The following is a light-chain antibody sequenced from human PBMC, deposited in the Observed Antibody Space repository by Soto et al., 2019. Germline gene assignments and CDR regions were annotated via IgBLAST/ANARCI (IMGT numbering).Light chain of an antibody. CDR3: QQYGRSSWT. V-gene: IGKV3-20*01. CDR1: QSVSSSY. CDR2: GAS. J-gene: IGKJ1*01. Sequence: EILLTQSPGTLSLSPGERATLSCRASQSVSSSYLAWYQQKSGQAPRLLIYGASNRATGIPDRFSGSGSGTEFTLTISRLEPEDFEVYYCQQYGRSSWTFGQGTKVDI.